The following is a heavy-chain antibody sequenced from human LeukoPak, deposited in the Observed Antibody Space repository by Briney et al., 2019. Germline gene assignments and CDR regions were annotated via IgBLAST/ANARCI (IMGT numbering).Heavy chain of an antibody. CDR3: ARGLITYYYDSSGYPKIMYRWFDP. CDR2: INHSGST. J-gene: IGHJ5*02. Sequence: PSETLSLTCAVYGGSFSGYYWSWIRQPPGKGLEWIGEINHSGSTNYNPSLKSQVTISVDTSKNQFSLKLSSVTAADTAVYYCARGLITYYYDSSGYPKIMYRWFDPWGQGTLVTVSS. V-gene: IGHV4-34*01. D-gene: IGHD3-22*01. CDR1: GGSFSGYY.